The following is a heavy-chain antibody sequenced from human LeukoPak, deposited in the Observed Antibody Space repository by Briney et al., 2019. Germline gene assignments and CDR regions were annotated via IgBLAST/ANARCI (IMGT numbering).Heavy chain of an antibody. CDR1: GFTFSSDW. D-gene: IGHD3-3*01. V-gene: IGHV3-74*01. Sequence: GGSLRLSCAASGFTFSSDWMHWVRQAPGKGLVWVSRINADGSSTSYADSVKGRFTISRDNAKHTLYLQMNSLRAEDTAVYYCARGSGYYGHWFDPWGQGTLVTVSS. J-gene: IGHJ5*02. CDR3: ARGSGYYGHWFDP. CDR2: INADGSST.